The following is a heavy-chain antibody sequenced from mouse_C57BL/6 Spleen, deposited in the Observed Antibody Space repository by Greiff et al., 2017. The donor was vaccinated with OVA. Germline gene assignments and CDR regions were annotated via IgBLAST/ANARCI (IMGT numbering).Heavy chain of an antibody. CDR2: IDPSDSYT. V-gene: IGHV1-50*01. D-gene: IGHD3-2*02. CDR3: ARLDSSGYIAY. J-gene: IGHJ3*01. CDR1: GYTFTSYW. Sequence: VQLQQPGAELVKPGASVKLSCKASGYTFTSYWMQWVKQRPGQGLEWIGEIDPSDSYTNYNQKFKGKATLTVDTSSSTAYMQLSSLTSEDSAVYYCARLDSSGYIAYWGQGTLVTVSA.